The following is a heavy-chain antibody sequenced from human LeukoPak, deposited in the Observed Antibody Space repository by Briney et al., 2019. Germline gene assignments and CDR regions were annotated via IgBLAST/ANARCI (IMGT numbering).Heavy chain of an antibody. CDR1: GFIVSTNY. D-gene: IGHD3-3*01. CDR3: AKMVFGVVKGFYYMDV. Sequence: GGSLRLSCAASGFIVSTNYMSWVRQAPGKGLEWVSAISGSGGSTYYADSVKGRFTISRDNSKNTLYLQMNSLRAEDTAVYYCAKMVFGVVKGFYYMDVWGKGTTVTVSS. J-gene: IGHJ6*03. V-gene: IGHV3-23*01. CDR2: ISGSGGST.